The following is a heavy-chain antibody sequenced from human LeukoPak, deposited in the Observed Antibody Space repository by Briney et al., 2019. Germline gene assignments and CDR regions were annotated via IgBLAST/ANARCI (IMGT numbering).Heavy chain of an antibody. CDR2: ISSIGSTI. Sequence: GGSLRLSCAASGFTFSDYHMNWIRQAPGKGLEWVSHISSIGSTIYYADSVKGRFTISRDNAKNSLYLQMNSLRAEDTAVYYCARRQDYYAMDVWGKGTTVTVSS. CDR3: ARRQDYYAMDV. CDR1: GFTFSDYH. J-gene: IGHJ6*04. V-gene: IGHV3-11*04.